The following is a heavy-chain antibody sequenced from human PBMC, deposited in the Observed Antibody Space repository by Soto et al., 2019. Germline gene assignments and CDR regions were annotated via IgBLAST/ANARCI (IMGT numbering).Heavy chain of an antibody. Sequence: GASVKVSCKASGYTFTSYAMHWVRQAPGQRLEWMGWINAGNGNTKYSQKFQGRVTITRDTSASTAYMELSSLRSEDTAVYYCAGALGVSCRWSGSYVCSSSPPDYWGQGTLVTVSS. J-gene: IGHJ4*02. V-gene: IGHV1-3*01. CDR3: AGALGVSCRWSGSYVCSSSPPDY. D-gene: IGHD3-16*01. CDR1: GYTFTSYA. CDR2: INAGNGNT.